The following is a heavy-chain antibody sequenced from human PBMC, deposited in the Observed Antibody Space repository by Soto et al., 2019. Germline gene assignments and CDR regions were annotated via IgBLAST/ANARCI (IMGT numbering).Heavy chain of an antibody. J-gene: IGHJ4*02. CDR1: GYTFSNHY. CDR3: AREGSYYFDSRNDY. D-gene: IGHD3-22*01. V-gene: IGHV1-46*01. Sequence: QVQLVQSGAEVKRPGASVKISCEASGYTFSNHYIHWVRQAPGQGLEWIGIINPSGGTASNAQKFQGRVTMTRDTSASTAYVMLSSLTSGDTAVYYCAREGSYYFDSRNDYWGQGTLVTVSS. CDR2: INPSGGTA.